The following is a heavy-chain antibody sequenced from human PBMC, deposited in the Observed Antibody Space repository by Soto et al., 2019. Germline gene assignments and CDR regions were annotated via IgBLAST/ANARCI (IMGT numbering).Heavy chain of an antibody. J-gene: IGHJ6*03. D-gene: IGHD2-2*01. Sequence: EVHLVESGGGLVQPGRSLRLSCAASGFTFDDYAMHWVRQAPGKGLEWVSGITWNSGNIDHADSVRGRFTISRDNAKNSLYLQMTSLRVEGTALHYCAKDAKDVVVIPAAIPVGDYNPDMDVWGKGTTVTVSS. CDR2: ITWNSGNI. CDR1: GFTFDDYA. CDR3: AKDAKDVVVIPAAIPVGDYNPDMDV. V-gene: IGHV3-9*01.